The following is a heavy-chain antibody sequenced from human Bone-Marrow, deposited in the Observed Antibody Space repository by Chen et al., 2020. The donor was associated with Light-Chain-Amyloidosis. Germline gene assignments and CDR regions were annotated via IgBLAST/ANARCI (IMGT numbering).Heavy chain of an antibody. CDR2: IYTTGKT. Sequence: GGGLIQPGGSLRLSCAASGLTVTTSYMTWVRQAPGKGLEWVSTIYTTGKTYYADSVKGRFTISTDNSQNTLYLQMSSLRTDDTAVYFCTRVRVSYDFWKGSLDFWGQGTTVTVSS. V-gene: IGHV3-53*01. CDR3: TRVRVSYDFWKGSLDF. D-gene: IGHD3-3*01. J-gene: IGHJ6*02. CDR1: GLTVTTSY.